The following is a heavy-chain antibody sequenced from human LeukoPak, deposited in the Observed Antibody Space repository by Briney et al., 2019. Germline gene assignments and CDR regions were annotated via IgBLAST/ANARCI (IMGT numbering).Heavy chain of an antibody. CDR3: ARYRSGYYTE. CDR2: IYYSGST. V-gene: IGHV4-59*01. J-gene: IGHJ4*02. D-gene: IGHD3-3*01. Sequence: SETLSLTCTVSGGSISSYYWSRIRQPPGKGLEWIGYIYYSGSTNYNPSLKSRVTISVDTSKNQFSLKLSSVTAADTAVYYCARYRSGYYTEWGQGTLVTVSS. CDR1: GGSISSYY.